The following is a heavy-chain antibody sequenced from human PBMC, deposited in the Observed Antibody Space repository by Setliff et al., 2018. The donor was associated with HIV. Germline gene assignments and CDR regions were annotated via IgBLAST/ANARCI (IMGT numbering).Heavy chain of an antibody. CDR1: GGSFGGSY. D-gene: IGHD2-15*01. CDR3: AGENPDGWLHHYYYMDV. V-gene: IGHV4-34*01. Sequence: SETLSLTCAVYGGSFGGSYWSWIRQPPGKGLEWIGEINHSGSTNYNPPLKSRVTISVDTYKNQFSLKLTSVTAADTAVYYCAGENPDGWLHHYYYMDVWGKGTTVTVSS. J-gene: IGHJ6*03. CDR2: INHSGST.